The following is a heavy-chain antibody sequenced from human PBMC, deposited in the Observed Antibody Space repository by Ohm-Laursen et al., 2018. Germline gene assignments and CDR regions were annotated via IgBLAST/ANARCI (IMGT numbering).Heavy chain of an antibody. CDR3: ARDLNDYGDPYYFDY. CDR1: GYTFTRYG. D-gene: IGHD4-17*01. CDR2: ISAYIGNT. V-gene: IGHV1-18*01. Sequence: SAKVSCKPSGYTFTRYGISWGRQAPGQGLEWMGWISAYIGNTNYAQKLQGRVTMTTDTSTSTAYMELRSLRSDDTAVYYCARDLNDYGDPYYFDYWGRGTLATVSA. J-gene: IGHJ4*02.